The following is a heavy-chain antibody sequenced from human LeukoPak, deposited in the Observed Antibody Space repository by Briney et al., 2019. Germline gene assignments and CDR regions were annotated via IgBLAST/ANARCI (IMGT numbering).Heavy chain of an antibody. J-gene: IGHJ4*02. CDR1: GFTFSNG. CDR2: IWYDGSNK. CDR3: ARAGYCSGGACYGMDY. Sequence: PGVSLRLSCAASGFTFSNGMHWVRQAPGKGLEWVAVIWYDGSNKYYADSVKGRFTISRDNPKNTLYLQMNSLRAEDTAVYYCARAGYCSGGACYGMDYWGQGTLVTV. D-gene: IGHD2-15*01. V-gene: IGHV3-33*01.